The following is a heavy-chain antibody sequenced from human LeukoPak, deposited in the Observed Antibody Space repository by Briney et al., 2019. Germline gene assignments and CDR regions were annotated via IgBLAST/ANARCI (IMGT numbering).Heavy chain of an antibody. CDR2: IYYSGST. V-gene: IGHV4-30-4*01. CDR1: GGSISSGDYY. D-gene: IGHD3-10*01. Sequence: SQTLSLTCTVSGGSISSGDYYWSWIRQPPGKGLEWIGYIYYSGSTYYNPSLKSRVTISVDTSKNQFSLQLSSVTAADTAVYYCARGSTFGGEDYWGQGTLVTVSS. J-gene: IGHJ4*02. CDR3: ARGSTFGGEDY.